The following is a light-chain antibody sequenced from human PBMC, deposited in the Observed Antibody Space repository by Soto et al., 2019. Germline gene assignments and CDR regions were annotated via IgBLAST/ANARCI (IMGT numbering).Light chain of an antibody. CDR3: QQYNNWPQT. V-gene: IGKV3-15*01. J-gene: IGKJ1*01. Sequence: EIVMTQSPATLSVSPGERATLSCRASQSVSSNLAWYQQKPGQAPRLLIYGASTRATGIPARFSGSGSGTEFTLTIRSLQSEDSAVYHCQQYNNWPQTFGQGTKVEIK. CDR1: QSVSSN. CDR2: GAS.